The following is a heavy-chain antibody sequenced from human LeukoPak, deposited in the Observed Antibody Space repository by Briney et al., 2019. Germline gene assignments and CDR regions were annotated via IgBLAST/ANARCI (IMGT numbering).Heavy chain of an antibody. CDR2: INPNNGGK. J-gene: IGHJ6*02. Sequence: ASVKVSCKPSGTTSTAYNIYWLRQTPEQGLKGLEWINPNNGGKNNSQKFQGRVTMTRETSISTAYMELSRLRSDDTAVYYCARDVSLYCSGGSCYEIGPYYYYGMDVWGQGTTVTVSS. CDR1: GTTSTAYN. D-gene: IGHD2-15*01. CDR3: ARDVSLYCSGGSCYEIGPYYYYGMDV. V-gene: IGHV1-2*02.